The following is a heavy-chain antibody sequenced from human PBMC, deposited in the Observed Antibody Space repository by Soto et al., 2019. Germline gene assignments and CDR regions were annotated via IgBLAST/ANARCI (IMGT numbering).Heavy chain of an antibody. CDR3: ARGGRGYSSSSVQNYYYYYYMDV. CDR2: IIPILGIA. Sequence: QVQLVQSGAEVKKPGSSVKVSCKASGGTFSSYTISWVRQAPGQGLEWMGRIIPILGIANYAQKFQGRVTITAEKSTSTAYMGLSSLRSEDTAVYYCARGGRGYSSSSVQNYYYYYYMDVWGKGTTVTVSS. V-gene: IGHV1-69*02. CDR1: GGTFSSYT. D-gene: IGHD6-6*01. J-gene: IGHJ6*03.